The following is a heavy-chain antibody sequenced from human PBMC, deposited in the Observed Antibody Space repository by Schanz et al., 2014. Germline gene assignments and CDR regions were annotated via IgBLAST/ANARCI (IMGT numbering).Heavy chain of an antibody. V-gene: IGHV3-33*01. D-gene: IGHD3-10*01. CDR3: ARATYYHVSGSYYGNFDS. J-gene: IGHJ4*02. CDR2: VCYDGSKK. Sequence: LVESGGGVVQPGRSLRLSCAASGFTFSSYGMHWVRQVPGKGLEWVAVVCYDGSKKYYADSVKGRFTTSRDNSKNTLYLQMNSLGAEDTAVYYCARATYYHVSGSYYGNFDSWGQGTLVTVSS. CDR1: GFTFSSYG.